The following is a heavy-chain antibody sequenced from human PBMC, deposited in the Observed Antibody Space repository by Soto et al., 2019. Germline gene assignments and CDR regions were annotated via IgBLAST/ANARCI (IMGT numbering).Heavy chain of an antibody. CDR1: GFSLNTTAVS. D-gene: IGHD2-15*01. J-gene: IGHJ6*02. CDR3: SHVLTCCGGGKCYRSVNKMDV. CDR2: IYWDDDK. Sequence: QITLKESGPTLVKPTQTLTLTCTFPGFSLNTTAVSVGWIRQPPGKALEWLALIYWDDDKRCSPSLKNRLTITKDGAKDQVVLTMTKIEPVGTATYYCSHVLTCCGGGKCYRSVNKMDVWGGGTTVTV. V-gene: IGHV2-5*02.